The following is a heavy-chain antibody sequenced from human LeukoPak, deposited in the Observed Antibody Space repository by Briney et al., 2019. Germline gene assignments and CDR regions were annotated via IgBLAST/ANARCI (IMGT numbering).Heavy chain of an antibody. J-gene: IGHJ4*02. V-gene: IGHV3-23*01. CDR2: ISGSDGNT. Sequence: GSLKLSSDGSGITLSNYGVSWVRPVPGKGLEGVAGISGSDGNTYYADSVKGRFTISRDNSKNTLYLQMNSLRAEGTAVYFCAKRGVVIRVFLVGFHKEASYFDSWGQGALVTVSS. CDR1: GITLSNYG. CDR3: AKRGVVIRVFLVGFHKEASYFDS. D-gene: IGHD3-10*01.